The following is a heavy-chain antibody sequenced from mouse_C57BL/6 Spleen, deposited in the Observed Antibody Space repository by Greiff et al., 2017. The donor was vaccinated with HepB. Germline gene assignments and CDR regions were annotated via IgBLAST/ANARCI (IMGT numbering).Heavy chain of an antibody. V-gene: IGHV1-50*01. CDR1: GYTFTSFW. CDR2: IDPSASYT. Sequence: VQLQQPGAELVKPGASVKLSCKASGYTFTSFWMQWVKQRPGQGLEWIGEIDPSASYTNYNQKFKGKATLTVDTSSSTAYMQLSSLTSEDSAVYYCARYSSGYGYAMDYRGQGTSVTVSS. D-gene: IGHD3-2*02. CDR3: ARYSSGYGYAMDY. J-gene: IGHJ4*01.